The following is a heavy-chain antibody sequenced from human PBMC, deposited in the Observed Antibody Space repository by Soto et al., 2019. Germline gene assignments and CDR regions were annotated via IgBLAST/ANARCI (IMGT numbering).Heavy chain of an antibody. CDR2: IYWDDDK. V-gene: IGHV2-5*02. CDR1: GFSLTTSGVG. D-gene: IGHD3-3*01. CDR3: AHRVLRTVFGLVTTTAIYFDF. Sequence: QITLNESGPTQVKPRQTLTLTCTFSGFSLTTSGVGVGWIRQSPGKAPEWLALIYWDDDKRYSPSLKSRLTITNDPSKTKVVLTMANLDPADTATYYCAHRVLRTVFGLVTTTAIYFDFWGQGTPVAVSS. J-gene: IGHJ4*02.